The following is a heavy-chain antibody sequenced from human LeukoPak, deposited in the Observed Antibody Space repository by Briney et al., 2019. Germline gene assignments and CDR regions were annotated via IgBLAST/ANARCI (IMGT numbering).Heavy chain of an antibody. Sequence: PSETLSLTCGVSGGSVTSTNWWTWVRQPPGKGLEWIGEVHLDGRTNYNPSLKSRLTISVDLSENHISLKLTSVTAADTAAYYCAREGGFFRPLDYSGQGTLVTVSS. D-gene: IGHD3-3*01. V-gene: IGHV4-4*02. CDR2: VHLDGRT. CDR1: GGSVTSTNW. CDR3: AREGGFFRPLDY. J-gene: IGHJ4*02.